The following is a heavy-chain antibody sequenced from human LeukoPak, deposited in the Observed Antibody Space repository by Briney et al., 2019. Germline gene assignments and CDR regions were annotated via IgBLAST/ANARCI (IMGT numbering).Heavy chain of an antibody. CDR2: INPNSGGT. Sequence: GASVKVSCKASGYAFTGYYMHWVRQAPGQGLEWMGWINPNSGGTNYAQKFQGRVTMTRDTSISTAYMELSRLRSDDTAVYYCARERGSYDFWSGYLQLIQTGGYYYYYGMDVWGQGTTVTVSS. V-gene: IGHV1-2*02. CDR1: GYAFTGYY. D-gene: IGHD3-3*01. J-gene: IGHJ6*02. CDR3: ARERGSYDFWSGYLQLIQTGGYYYYYGMDV.